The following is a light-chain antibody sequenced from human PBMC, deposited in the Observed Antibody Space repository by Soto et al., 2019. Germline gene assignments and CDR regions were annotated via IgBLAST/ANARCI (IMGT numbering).Light chain of an antibody. V-gene: IGLV2-14*01. CDR2: DVS. CDR3: SSYTSTTSYV. Sequence: QSALTQPASVSASPGQSITISCTGTSSDVGRYKYVSWYQQHPGKAPKLMIFDVSHRPSGVSNRFSGSKSGNTASLTISGLQSEDEADYYCSSYTSTTSYVFGTGTKLTVL. J-gene: IGLJ1*01. CDR1: SSDVGRYKY.